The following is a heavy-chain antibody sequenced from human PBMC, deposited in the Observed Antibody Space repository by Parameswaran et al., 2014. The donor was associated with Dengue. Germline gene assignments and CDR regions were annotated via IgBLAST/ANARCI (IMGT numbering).Heavy chain of an antibody. CDR3: ARDPLRFLEWLLGYFDY. Sequence: RLVRQAPGQGLEWMGWISAYNGNTNYAQKLQGRVTMTTDTSTSTAYMELRSLRSDDTAVYYCARDPLRFLEWLLGYFDYWGQGTLVTVSS. D-gene: IGHD3-3*01. V-gene: IGHV1-18*01. CDR2: ISAYNGNT. J-gene: IGHJ4*02.